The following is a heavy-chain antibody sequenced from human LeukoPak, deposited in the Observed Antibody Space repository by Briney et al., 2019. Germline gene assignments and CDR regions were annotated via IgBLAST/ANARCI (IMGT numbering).Heavy chain of an antibody. J-gene: IGHJ4*02. CDR3: ARAPRYSGTLDY. CDR1: GGSTSSGDYY. D-gene: IGHD4-23*01. V-gene: IGHV4-30-4*01. CDR2: IYYGGST. Sequence: SQTLSLTCTVSGGSTSSGDYYWSWIRQPPGKGLEWIGYIYYGGSTYHNPSLKSRVTISVDTSKNQFSLKLSSVTAADTAVYYCARAPRYSGTLDYWGQGTLVTVSS.